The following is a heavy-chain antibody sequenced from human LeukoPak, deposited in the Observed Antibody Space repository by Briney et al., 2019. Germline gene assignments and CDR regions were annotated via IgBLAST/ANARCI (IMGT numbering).Heavy chain of an antibody. Sequence: TSETLSLTCTVSGDSISSSSYYWGWIRQPPGKGLEWIVSIYYSGSRYYNPSLKSRVTISVDTSKNQFSLKLSSVTAADTAVYYCARTGLLNWFDRWGQGTLVTVSS. CDR1: GDSISSSSYY. D-gene: IGHD2-8*02. V-gene: IGHV4-39*01. J-gene: IGHJ5*02. CDR3: ARTGLLNWFDR. CDR2: IYYSGSR.